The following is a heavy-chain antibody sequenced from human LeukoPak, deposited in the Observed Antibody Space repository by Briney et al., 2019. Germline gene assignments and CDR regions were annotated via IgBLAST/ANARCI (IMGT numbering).Heavy chain of an antibody. CDR2: ILYDGSNT. CDR3: ARTSWVWGYHDFEY. D-gene: IGHD5-18*01. Sequence: GESLRLSRAASGFTFRTYGMHWVRQAPGKGLEWVAVILYDGSNTYYADSVKGRFTISRGNSKNTLSLQMNSLRAEDTAVYYCARTSWVWGYHDFEYWGQGTLVTVSS. J-gene: IGHJ4*02. CDR1: GFTFRTYG. V-gene: IGHV3-30*03.